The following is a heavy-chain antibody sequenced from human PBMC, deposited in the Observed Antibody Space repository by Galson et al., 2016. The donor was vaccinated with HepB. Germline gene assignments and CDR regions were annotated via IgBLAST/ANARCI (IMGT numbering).Heavy chain of an antibody. J-gene: IGHJ3*02. Sequence: SETLSLTCTVSGASISNSNWWTWVRQPPGKGLEWIGQIYHTGTTDYNPSLKSRVTISVDKSKNQFSLNLGSVAAADTAMYYCARWSSVIAFDIWGQGTMVTVSS. D-gene: IGHD2-21*01. CDR1: GASISNSNW. V-gene: IGHV4-4*02. CDR2: IYHTGTT. CDR3: ARWSSVIAFDI.